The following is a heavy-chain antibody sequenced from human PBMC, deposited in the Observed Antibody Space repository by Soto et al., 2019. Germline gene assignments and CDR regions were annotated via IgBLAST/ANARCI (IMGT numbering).Heavy chain of an antibody. V-gene: IGHV1-18*01. CDR1: GYTFTSFG. CDR3: ARDRWMEYGMDF. CDR2: ISAYNGNT. D-gene: IGHD2-2*03. J-gene: IGHJ6*02. Sequence: QVQLVQSGGEVKKPGASVKVSCKATGYTFTSFGISWVRQAPGQGLEWMGWISAYNGNTNYAQKLQGRVTMTTDTSTITADKERRSLTSDDTAVYYCARDRWMEYGMDFWGQGTTVTVSS.